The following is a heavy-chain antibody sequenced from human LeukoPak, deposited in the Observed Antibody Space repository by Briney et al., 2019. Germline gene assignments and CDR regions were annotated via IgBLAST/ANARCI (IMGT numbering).Heavy chain of an antibody. CDR1: GGSFSGYY. CDR2: INHSGST. D-gene: IGHD3-10*01. J-gene: IGHJ4*02. Sequence: SETLSLTCAVCGGSFSGYYWSWIRQPPGKGLEWIGEINHSGSTNYNPSLKSRVTISVDTSKNQFSLKLSSVTAADTAVYYCARGKNLRGRRGRSSAFDYWGQGTLVTVSS. CDR3: ARGKNLRGRRGRSSAFDY. V-gene: IGHV4-34*01.